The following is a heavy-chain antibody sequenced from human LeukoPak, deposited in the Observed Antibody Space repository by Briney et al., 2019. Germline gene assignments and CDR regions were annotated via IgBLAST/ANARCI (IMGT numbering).Heavy chain of an antibody. CDR2: IYYSGST. J-gene: IGHJ6*03. CDR3: ARSHGGNSGRSEYYYYYYMDV. CDR1: GGSISSYY. V-gene: IGHV4-59*01. Sequence: SETLSLTCTVSGGSISSYYWSWIRQPPGKGLEWIGYIYYSGSTNYHPSLKSRVTISVDTSKNQFSLKLSSVTAADTAVYYCARSHGGNSGRSEYYYYYYMDVWGKGTTVTVSS. D-gene: IGHD4-23*01.